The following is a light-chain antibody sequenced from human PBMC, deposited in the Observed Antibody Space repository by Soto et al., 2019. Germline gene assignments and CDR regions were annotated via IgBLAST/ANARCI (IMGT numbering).Light chain of an antibody. CDR2: AAS. V-gene: IGKV1-39*01. Sequence: DIQMTQSPSSLSASVGDRFTITCRASQSIYNYLNWYQQKPGKAPQLLIFAASSLQSGVPSRFSGSESGTEFTLTISSLQPDDFATYYCQHYNSYSEAFGQGTKVDIK. J-gene: IGKJ1*01. CDR1: QSIYNY. CDR3: QHYNSYSEA.